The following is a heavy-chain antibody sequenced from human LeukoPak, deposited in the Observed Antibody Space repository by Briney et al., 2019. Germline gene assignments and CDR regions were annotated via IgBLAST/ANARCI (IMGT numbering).Heavy chain of an antibody. CDR3: VRDREWYHFDL. D-gene: IGHD2-8*01. CDR1: GFTLSTYW. CDR2: NKGDGTGE. J-gene: IGHJ4*02. Sequence: GGSLRLSCVASGFTLSTYWMTWIRQAPGKGLEWVAHNKGDGTGEKYVDSVKGRFTISRDNTKNSLFLQLNSLTAEDTAVYYCVRDREWYHFDLWGQGTLVTVSS. V-gene: IGHV3-7*01.